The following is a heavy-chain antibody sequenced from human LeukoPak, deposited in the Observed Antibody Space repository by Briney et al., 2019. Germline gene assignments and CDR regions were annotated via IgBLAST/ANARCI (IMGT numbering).Heavy chain of an antibody. CDR1: GGSISSY. D-gene: IGHD3-10*01. Sequence: SETLSLTCTVSGGSISSYWSWIRQSPGKGLEWIGYIYFSGTTSYNPSLKSRLTISIDTSRYQFSLKLSSVTAADTAIYYCVSGGSYLTKWGQGTLVTVSS. J-gene: IGHJ4*02. V-gene: IGHV4-59*01. CDR3: VSGGSYLTK. CDR2: IYFSGTT.